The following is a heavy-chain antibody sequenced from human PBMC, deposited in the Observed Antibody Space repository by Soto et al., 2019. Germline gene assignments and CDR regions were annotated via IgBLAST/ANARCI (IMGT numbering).Heavy chain of an antibody. Sequence: ETLSVTSAVYVRSVSGYYWSWIRQPPGKGLAWIGEINHSGSTNYNPSLKSRVTISVDTSKNQFSLKLSSVTAADTAVYYCARVNPLVYVSVARGWFPGPNWFDPWGQGTLVTVSS. CDR2: INHSGST. D-gene: IGHD6-19*01. V-gene: IGHV4-34*01. CDR1: VRSVSGYY. J-gene: IGHJ5*02. CDR3: ARVNPLVYVSVARGWFPGPNWFDP.